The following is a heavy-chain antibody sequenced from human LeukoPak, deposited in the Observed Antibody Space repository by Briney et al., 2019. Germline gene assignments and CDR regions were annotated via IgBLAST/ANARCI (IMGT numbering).Heavy chain of an antibody. D-gene: IGHD3-10*01. Sequence: GGSLRLSCAASGFSFSSYAMHWVRQAPGKGLVYVSAISSNGGSTYYANSVKGRFTISRDNSKNTLYLQMGSLRAEDMAVYYCARDHGSGGNAFDIWGQGTMVTVTS. V-gene: IGHV3-64*01. CDR1: GFSFSSYA. CDR2: ISSNGGST. CDR3: ARDHGSGGNAFDI. J-gene: IGHJ3*02.